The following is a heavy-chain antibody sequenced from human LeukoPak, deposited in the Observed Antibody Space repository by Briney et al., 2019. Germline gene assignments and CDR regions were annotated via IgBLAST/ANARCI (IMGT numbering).Heavy chain of an antibody. D-gene: IGHD3-3*01. CDR1: GYTFTSYG. Sequence: ASVKVSCKASGYTFTSYGISWVRQAPGQGLEWMGWISAYNGNTNYAQKLQGRVTMTTDTSTSTAYMELRSQRSDDTAVYYCAIPGTYYDFWSGEGAFDIWGQGTMVTVSS. CDR3: AIPGTYYDFWSGEGAFDI. CDR2: ISAYNGNT. J-gene: IGHJ3*02. V-gene: IGHV1-18*01.